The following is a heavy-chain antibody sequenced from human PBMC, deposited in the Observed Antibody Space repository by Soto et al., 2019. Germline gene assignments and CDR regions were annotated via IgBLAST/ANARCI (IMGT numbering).Heavy chain of an antibody. D-gene: IGHD1-26*01. CDR1: GFTFSSYG. CDR3: AAIREVDV. CDR2: ISYDGYSK. J-gene: IGHJ6*02. V-gene: IGHV3-30*03. Sequence: GGSLRLSCASSGFTFSSYGMRWVRHAPGKGLELVALISYDGYSKWYADAVKGRFTISRDNSNNTLFLEMNSLRADDTAVYFCAAIREVDVWGQGTTVTVS.